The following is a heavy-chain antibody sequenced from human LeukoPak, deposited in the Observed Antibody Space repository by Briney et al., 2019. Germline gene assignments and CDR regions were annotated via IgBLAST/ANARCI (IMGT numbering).Heavy chain of an antibody. D-gene: IGHD3-22*01. V-gene: IGHV3-30*03. CDR3: AGGHGGYFDY. CDR1: GFTFSSYG. J-gene: IGHJ4*02. Sequence: GGSLRLSCAASGFTFSSYGMHWVRQAPGKGLEWVAVISYDGSNKYYADSVKGRFTISRDNSKNTLYLQMNSLRAEDTAVYYCAGGHGGYFDYWGQGTLVTVSS. CDR2: ISYDGSNK.